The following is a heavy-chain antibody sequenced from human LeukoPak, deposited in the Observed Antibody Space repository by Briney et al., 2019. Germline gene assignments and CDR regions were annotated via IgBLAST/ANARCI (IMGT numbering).Heavy chain of an antibody. CDR1: AGTFSSYA. V-gene: IGHV1-69*13. D-gene: IGHD1-20*01. Sequence: SVKVSCKASAGTFSSYAISWERQAPGQGLEWMGGIIPIFGTANYAQKFQGRVTITADESTSTAYMELSSLRSEDTAVYYCARAINWNDVANWFDPWGQGTLVTVSS. CDR3: ARAINWNDVANWFDP. CDR2: IIPIFGTA. J-gene: IGHJ5*02.